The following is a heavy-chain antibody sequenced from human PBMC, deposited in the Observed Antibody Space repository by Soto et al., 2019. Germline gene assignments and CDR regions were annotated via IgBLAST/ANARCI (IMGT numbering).Heavy chain of an antibody. CDR3: ARDTGGSYDY. D-gene: IGHD1-26*01. J-gene: IGHJ4*02. Sequence: GGSLRLSCAASGFSFSDYYMDWVRQVPGKGLEWVGRTRNKANSYSAEYAPSVKGRFTISRHDLGDSMYLQMNNLKTEDTAVYYCARDTGGSYDYWGQGALVTVSS. CDR2: TRNKANSYSA. CDR1: GFSFSDYY. V-gene: IGHV3-72*01.